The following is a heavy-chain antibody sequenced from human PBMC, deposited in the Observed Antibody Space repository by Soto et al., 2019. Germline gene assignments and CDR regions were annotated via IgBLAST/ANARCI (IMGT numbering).Heavy chain of an antibody. D-gene: IGHD3-10*01. CDR2: IIPIFGTA. Sequence: ASVKVSCKASGGTFSSYAISWVRQAPGQGLEWMGGIIPIFGTANYAQKFQGRVTITADESTSTAYMELSSLRSEDTAVYYCARAGLSDVFSPYFDYWGQGTLVTVSS. CDR1: GGTFSSYA. V-gene: IGHV1-69*13. J-gene: IGHJ4*02. CDR3: ARAGLSDVFSPYFDY.